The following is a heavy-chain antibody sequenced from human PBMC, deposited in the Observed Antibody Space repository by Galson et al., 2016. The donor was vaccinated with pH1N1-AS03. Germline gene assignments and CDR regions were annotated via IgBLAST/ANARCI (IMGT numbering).Heavy chain of an antibody. CDR1: GYMFTHHY. J-gene: IGHJ3*02. V-gene: IGHV1-2*02. CDR3: AKGYSATPSGTFDI. CDR2: INPNNGDT. D-gene: IGHD2-15*01. Sequence: SVKVSCKAFGYMFTHHYIYWARQAPGQGPEWMGWINPNNGDTHYVQKFQGRVTMTRDTSITTAYMELSRLTSDDTALYYCAKGYSATPSGTFDIWGQGTMVTVSS.